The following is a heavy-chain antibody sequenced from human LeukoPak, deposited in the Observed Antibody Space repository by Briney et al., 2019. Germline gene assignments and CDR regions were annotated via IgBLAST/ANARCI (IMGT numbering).Heavy chain of an antibody. CDR3: ARDPDVAAAGTN. Sequence: SGGSLRLSCAASGFTFSSYSMNWVRQAPGKGLEWVSSISSSSSYIYYADSVKSRFTISRDNAKNSLYLQMNSLRAEDTAVYYCARDPDVAAAGTNWGQGTLVTVSS. J-gene: IGHJ4*02. V-gene: IGHV3-21*01. CDR2: ISSSSSYI. CDR1: GFTFSSYS. D-gene: IGHD6-13*01.